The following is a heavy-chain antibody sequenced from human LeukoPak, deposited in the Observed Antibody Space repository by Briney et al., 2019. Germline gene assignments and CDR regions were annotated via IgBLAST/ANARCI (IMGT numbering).Heavy chain of an antibody. CDR3: ARNIGVGPNGDS. V-gene: IGHV1-18*01. J-gene: IGHJ4*02. Sequence: ASVKVSCKAAGYTFTRHGITWVRQAPGQGLEWMGWISTYSSHTTYAQKFQGRVTMTTDTSTTTAYMELRSLRSDDTALYYCARNIGVGPNGDSWGQGTLVTVSS. D-gene: IGHD6-19*01. CDR2: ISTYSSHT. CDR1: GYTFTRHG.